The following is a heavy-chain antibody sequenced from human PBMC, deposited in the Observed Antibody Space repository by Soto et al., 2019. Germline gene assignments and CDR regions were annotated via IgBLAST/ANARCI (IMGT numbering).Heavy chain of an antibody. V-gene: IGHV4-59*01. D-gene: IGHD3-3*01. J-gene: IGHJ6*02. CDR2: IYYSGST. Sequence: SETLSLTCTVSGGSISSYYWSWIRQPPGKGLEWVGYIYYSGSTNYNPSLKSRVTISVDTSKNQFSLKLSSVTAADTAVYYCARAPPYYDFWSGYSYYYGMDVWGQGTTVTVSS. CDR3: ARAPPYYDFWSGYSYYYGMDV. CDR1: GGSISSYY.